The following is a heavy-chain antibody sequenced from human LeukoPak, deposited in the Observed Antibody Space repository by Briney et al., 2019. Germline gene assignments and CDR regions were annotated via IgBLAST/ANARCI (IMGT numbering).Heavy chain of an antibody. D-gene: IGHD1-1*01. Sequence: SETLSLTCTVSGGSISSGDYYWSWIRQPPGKGLEWIGYIYYSGSTYYNPSLKSRVTISVDTSKNQFSLKLSSVTAADTAVYYCARTEQGGPNWFDPWGQGTLVTVSS. CDR3: ARTEQGGPNWFDP. CDR2: IYYSGST. J-gene: IGHJ5*02. CDR1: GGSISSGDYY. V-gene: IGHV4-30-4*01.